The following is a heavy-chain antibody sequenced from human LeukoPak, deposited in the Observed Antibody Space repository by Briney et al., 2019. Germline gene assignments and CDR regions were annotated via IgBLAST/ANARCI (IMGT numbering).Heavy chain of an antibody. CDR2: ISAYNGNT. J-gene: IGHJ3*02. Sequence: ASVKVSCKASGYTFTSYGISWVRQAPGQGLEWMGWISAYNGNTNYAQKLQGRVTMTTDTSTSTAYMELSSLRSEDTAVYYCARYYSGSYYGGAFDIWGQGTMVTVSS. CDR3: ARYYSGSYYGGAFDI. V-gene: IGHV1-18*01. CDR1: GYTFTSYG. D-gene: IGHD1-26*01.